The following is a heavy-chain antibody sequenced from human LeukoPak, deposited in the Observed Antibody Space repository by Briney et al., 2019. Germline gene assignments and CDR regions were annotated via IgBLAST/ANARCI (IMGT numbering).Heavy chain of an antibody. CDR2: ISAYNGNT. CDR1: GYTFTSYG. Sequence: ASVKVSCKASGYTFTSYGISWVRQAPGQGLEWMGWISAYNGNTNYAQKLQGRVTMTTDTSTSIAYMELRSLRSDDTAVYYCARVLVGRRYYDFWCCYYHFDYWGQGTLVTVSS. D-gene: IGHD3-3*01. V-gene: IGHV1-18*01. J-gene: IGHJ4*02. CDR3: ARVLVGRRYYDFWCCYYHFDY.